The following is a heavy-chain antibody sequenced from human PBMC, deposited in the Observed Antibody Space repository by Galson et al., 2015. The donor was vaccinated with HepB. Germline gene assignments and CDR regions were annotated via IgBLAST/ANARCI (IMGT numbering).Heavy chain of an antibody. Sequence: SLRLSCAASGFTFSSYAMSWVRQAPGKGLEWVSAISGSGGSTYYADSVKGRFTISRDNSKNTLYLQMNSLRAEDTAVYYCAKDPSANDYGDYDSLAGNAFDIWGQGTMVTVSS. V-gene: IGHV3-23*01. CDR2: ISGSGGST. J-gene: IGHJ3*02. CDR3: AKDPSANDYGDYDSLAGNAFDI. D-gene: IGHD4-17*01. CDR1: GFTFSSYA.